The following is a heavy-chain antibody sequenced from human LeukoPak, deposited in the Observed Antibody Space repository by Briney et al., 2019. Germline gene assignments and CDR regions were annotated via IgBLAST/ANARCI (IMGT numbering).Heavy chain of an antibody. D-gene: IGHD6-13*01. CDR1: GFTFSSNW. Sequence: PGGSLRLSCAASGFTFSSNWMTWVRQAPGKGLEWVANIRQDGSEKYYVDSVKGRFTISRDNAKNSLYLQVNSLRAGDTAVYYCARSHSSSWDFDYWGQGTLVTVSS. CDR3: ARSHSSSWDFDY. V-gene: IGHV3-7*01. J-gene: IGHJ4*02. CDR2: IRQDGSEK.